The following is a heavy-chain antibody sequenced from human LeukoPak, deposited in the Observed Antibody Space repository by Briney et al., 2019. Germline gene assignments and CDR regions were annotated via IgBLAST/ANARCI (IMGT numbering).Heavy chain of an antibody. CDR3: ARSVPWQLELSAVAFDI. J-gene: IGHJ3*02. D-gene: IGHD1-1*01. Sequence: PGGSLRLSCAASGFTFSDYYMSWIRQAPGKGLEWVSYISSSGSTIYYADSVKGRFTISRDNAKNSLYLQMNSLRAEDTAVYYCARSVPWQLELSAVAFDIWGQGTMVTVSS. V-gene: IGHV3-11*01. CDR2: ISSSGSTI. CDR1: GFTFSDYY.